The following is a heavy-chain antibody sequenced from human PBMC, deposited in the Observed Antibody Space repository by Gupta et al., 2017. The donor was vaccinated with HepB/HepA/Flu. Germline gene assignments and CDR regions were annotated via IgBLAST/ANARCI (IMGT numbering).Heavy chain of an antibody. CDR1: GGSVGSGSYY. Sequence: QVQLQESGPRLVKPSETLSLTCTVSGGSVGSGSYYWSWLRQPPGKGLEWIGYIYNSGITKYNPSIKSRVTASVDTSKNQFFLNLRSVTAADTAVYYCAGSSYGFYAYYFMDVWGKGTTVTVSS. J-gene: IGHJ6*03. V-gene: IGHV4-61*01. CDR3: AGSSYGFYAYYFMDV. D-gene: IGHD5-18*01. CDR2: IYNSGIT.